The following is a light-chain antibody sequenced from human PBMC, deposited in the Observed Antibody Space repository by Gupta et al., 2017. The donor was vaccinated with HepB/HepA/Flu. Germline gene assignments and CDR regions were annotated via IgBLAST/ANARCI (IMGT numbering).Light chain of an antibody. V-gene: IGLV2-8*01. J-gene: IGLJ1*01. CDR2: DVF. CDR3: FSYAGNDNWV. Sequence: QSAPTQPPSASGSPGQSVTISCPGTSSDIGAYNLVPWYQQHPGKAPKLIIYDVFQRPSGVPDRFSGSKSGNTASLTVSGLQAEDEADYYCFSYAGNDNWVFGGGTKVTVL. CDR1: SSDIGAYNL.